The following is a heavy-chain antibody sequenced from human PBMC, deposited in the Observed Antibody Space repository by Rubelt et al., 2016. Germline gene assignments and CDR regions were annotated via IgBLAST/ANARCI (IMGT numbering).Heavy chain of an antibody. CDR1: GYTLSSYG. CDR3: ARGVI. V-gene: IGHV1-8*02. J-gene: IGHJ4*02. CDR2: MNPNTGNT. Sequence: QVQLVQSEAEVRKPGASVKVSCKASGYTLSSYGITWVRQAPGQGLEWMGWMNPNTGNTGYAQKFQGRVTMTSNISISTAYLYLSSLRAEDTAVYYCARGVIWGQGTLVAVSS. D-gene: IGHD3-10*01.